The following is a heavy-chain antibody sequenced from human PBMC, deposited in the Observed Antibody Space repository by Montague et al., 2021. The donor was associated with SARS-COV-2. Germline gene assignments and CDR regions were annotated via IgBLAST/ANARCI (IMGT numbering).Heavy chain of an antibody. CDR1: GGSFSGYY. CDR2: INHSGST. Sequence: SETLSLTCAVYGGSFSGYYWTWIRQSPRKGLEWIGEINHSGSTNYNPSLKSRVTISVDTSKDQFSLKLSSVTAADTAVYYCACGEVTTRGLIYYYGMDVWGQGTPVTGSS. D-gene: IGHD4-11*01. CDR3: ACGEVTTRGLIYYYGMDV. V-gene: IGHV4-34*01. J-gene: IGHJ6*02.